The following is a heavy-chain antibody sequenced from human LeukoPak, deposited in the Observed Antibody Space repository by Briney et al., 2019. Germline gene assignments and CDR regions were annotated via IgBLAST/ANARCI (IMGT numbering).Heavy chain of an antibody. CDR3: ARVGVTTKYYYYMDV. V-gene: IGHV3-30*04. CDR1: GFTFSSYA. Sequence: PGGSLRLSCAASGFTFSSYAMYWVRQAPGKGLEWVAVISYDGSNKYYADSVKGRFTISRDNSKNTLYLQMNSLRAEDTAVYYCARVGVTTKYYYYMDVWGKGTTVTVSS. J-gene: IGHJ6*03. D-gene: IGHD4-17*01. CDR2: ISYDGSNK.